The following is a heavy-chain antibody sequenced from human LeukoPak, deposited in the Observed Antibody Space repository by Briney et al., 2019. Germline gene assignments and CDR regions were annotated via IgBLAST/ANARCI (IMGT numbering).Heavy chain of an antibody. CDR3: ASSPRNSGSLFDY. CDR2: INPNSGGT. CDR1: GYTFTGYY. Sequence: ASVKVSYKASGYTFTGYYMHWVRQAPGQGLEWMGWINPNSGGTNYAQKFQGRVTMTRDTSISTAYMELSRLRSDDTAVYYCASSPRNSGSLFDYWGQGTLVTVSS. V-gene: IGHV1-2*02. J-gene: IGHJ4*02. D-gene: IGHD1-26*01.